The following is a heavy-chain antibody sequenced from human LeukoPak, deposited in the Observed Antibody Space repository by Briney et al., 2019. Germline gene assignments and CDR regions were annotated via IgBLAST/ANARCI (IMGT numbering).Heavy chain of an antibody. J-gene: IGHJ5*02. Sequence: GASVKVSCKASGYTFTSYGMSWVRQAPGQGLEWMGGIIPIFGTANYAQKFQGRVTITADESTSTAYMELSSLRSEDTAVYYCARDPVVSNPVRINNWFDPWGQGTLVTVSS. D-gene: IGHD2-8*02. CDR1: GYTFTSYG. V-gene: IGHV1-69*13. CDR3: ARDPVVSNPVRINNWFDP. CDR2: IIPIFGTA.